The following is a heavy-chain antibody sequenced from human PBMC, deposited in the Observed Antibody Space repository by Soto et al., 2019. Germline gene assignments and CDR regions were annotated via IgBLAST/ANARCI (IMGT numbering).Heavy chain of an antibody. D-gene: IGHD6-19*01. V-gene: IGHV4-31*03. CDR1: GGSISSGGYY. CDR3: ASTRGLIPPWGSGWYSPAPFEDY. J-gene: IGHJ4*02. CDR2: IYYSGST. Sequence: QVQLQESGPGLVKPSQTLSLTCTVSGGSISSGGYYWSWIRQHPGKGLEWIGYIYYSGSTYYNPSRKSRVTISVDTSKNQFSLKLSSVTAADTAVYYCASTRGLIPPWGSGWYSPAPFEDYWGQGTLVTVSS.